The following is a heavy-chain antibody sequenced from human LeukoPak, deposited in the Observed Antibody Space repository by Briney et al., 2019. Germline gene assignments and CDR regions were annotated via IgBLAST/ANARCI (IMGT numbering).Heavy chain of an antibody. J-gene: IGHJ4*02. Sequence: GGSLRLSCAASGFTFSSSAMSWVRQAPGKGLEWVSAISNNGGYTYYADSVQGRFTISRDNSKSTLCLQMNSLRAEDAAVYYCAKQLGYCSDGSCYFPYWGQGTLVTVSS. D-gene: IGHD2-15*01. CDR2: ISNNGGYT. V-gene: IGHV3-23*01. CDR1: GFTFSSSA. CDR3: AKQLGYCSDGSCYFPY.